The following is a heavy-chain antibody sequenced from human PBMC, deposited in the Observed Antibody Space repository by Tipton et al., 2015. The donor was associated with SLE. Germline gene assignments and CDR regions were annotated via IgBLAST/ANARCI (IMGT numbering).Heavy chain of an antibody. CDR1: GGSISTNY. Sequence: TLSLTCIVSGGSISTNYWSWIRQSPGKGLEWIGSIYHSGSTYYNPSLKSRVTISVDTSKNQFSLKLSSVTAADTAVYYCARVFVGVWGQGTTVTVSS. CDR2: IYHSGST. V-gene: IGHV4-39*07. J-gene: IGHJ6*02. D-gene: IGHD3-3*01. CDR3: ARVFVGV.